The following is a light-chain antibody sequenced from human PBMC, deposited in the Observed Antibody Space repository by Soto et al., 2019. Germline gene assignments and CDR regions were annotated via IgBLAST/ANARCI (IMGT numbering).Light chain of an antibody. J-gene: IGKJ3*01. V-gene: IGKV3-20*01. CDR2: GAS. CDR3: QQYGSSPNT. CDR1: QSVSSSY. Sequence: EIVLTQSPGTLSLSPGERATLSCRASQSVSSSYLAWYQQKPGQAHRLLIYGASSRATGIPDRFSGSGSGTDFTLTISRLEPEDFAVYYCQQYGSSPNTFGPGTKVDIK.